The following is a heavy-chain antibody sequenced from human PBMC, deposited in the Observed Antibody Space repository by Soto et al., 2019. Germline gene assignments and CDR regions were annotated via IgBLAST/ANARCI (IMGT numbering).Heavy chain of an antibody. Sequence: QVQLQESGPGLVKPSQTLSLTCTVSGGSISSGDYFWSWIRQPPGKGLEWIGYTYYSGTAYYTPSLKSRVTISVDTSKNQFSLKLSSVTPADTALYYCARVRGITMMADIWGQGTMVTVSS. CDR3: ARVRGITMMADI. CDR1: GGSISSGDYF. J-gene: IGHJ3*02. CDR2: TYYSGTA. D-gene: IGHD3-22*01. V-gene: IGHV4-30-4*01.